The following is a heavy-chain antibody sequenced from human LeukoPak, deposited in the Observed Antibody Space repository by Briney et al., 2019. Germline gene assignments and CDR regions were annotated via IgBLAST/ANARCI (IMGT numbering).Heavy chain of an antibody. Sequence: SETLSLTCTVSGGSISSYYWSWIRQPAGKGLEWIGRIYTSGSTNYNPSLKSRVTMSVDTSKNQFSLKLSSVTAADTAVYYCARGTYYDSSGHYYFDYWGQGTLVTVSS. D-gene: IGHD3-22*01. CDR3: ARGTYYDSSGHYYFDY. J-gene: IGHJ4*02. V-gene: IGHV4-4*07. CDR2: IYTSGST. CDR1: GGSISSYY.